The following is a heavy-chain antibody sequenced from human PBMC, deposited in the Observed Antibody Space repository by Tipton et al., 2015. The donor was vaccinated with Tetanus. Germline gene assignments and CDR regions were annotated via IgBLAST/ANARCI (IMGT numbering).Heavy chain of an antibody. CDR1: GDSISSGDYY. CDR3: ARERRRRGSDIDY. CDR2: IFYAGNT. J-gene: IGHJ4*02. V-gene: IGHV4-30-4*01. Sequence: TLSLTCTVSGDSISSGDYYWSWIRQSPGKGLEWIGHIFYAGNTYYNKSLKSRATISVDTSKSQFSLKLSSVTAADTAVYFCARERRRRGSDIDYWGQGALVTVSS. D-gene: IGHD5-12*01.